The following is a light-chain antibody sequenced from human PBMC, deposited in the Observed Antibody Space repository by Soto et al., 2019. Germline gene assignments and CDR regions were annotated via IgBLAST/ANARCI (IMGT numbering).Light chain of an antibody. V-gene: IGLV1-44*01. CDR2: SNN. Sequence: QSVLTQPPSASGTPGQRVTISCSGSSSNIGSNTVNWYQQLPGTAPKLLIYSNNQRPSGVPDRLSGSKSGTSASLAISGLPSEDEADYYCAAWDDSLNAVVFGGGTKLTVL. CDR3: AAWDDSLNAVV. CDR1: SSNIGSNT. J-gene: IGLJ2*01.